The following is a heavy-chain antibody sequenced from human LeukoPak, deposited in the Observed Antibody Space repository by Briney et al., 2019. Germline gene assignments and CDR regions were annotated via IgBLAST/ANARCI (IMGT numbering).Heavy chain of an antibody. J-gene: IGHJ3*02. CDR1: GYTFTSYY. CDR2: INPSGGST. V-gene: IGHV1-46*01. CDR3: ARGYRGGDCYDAFDI. D-gene: IGHD2-21*02. Sequence: ASVKVFCKASGYTFTSYYMHWVRQAPGQGLEWMGIINPSGGSTSYAQKFQGRVTMTRDTSTSTVYMELSSLRSEDTAVYYCARGYRGGDCYDAFDIWGQGTMVTVSS.